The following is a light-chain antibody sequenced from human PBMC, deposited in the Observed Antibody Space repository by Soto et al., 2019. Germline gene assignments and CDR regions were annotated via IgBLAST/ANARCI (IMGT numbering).Light chain of an antibody. CDR3: QYCSSSLWT. Sequence: IVLTQSPAPLSLSPGARDTLSCRASQSVSSSFLAWYQQKPGQAPRLLIHNAFSRATGIPDRFSGSGSGTDFILTISGLEPEDFAVYYCQYCSSSLWTFGQGTKVDI. CDR1: QSVSSSF. J-gene: IGKJ1*01. V-gene: IGKV3-20*01. CDR2: NAF.